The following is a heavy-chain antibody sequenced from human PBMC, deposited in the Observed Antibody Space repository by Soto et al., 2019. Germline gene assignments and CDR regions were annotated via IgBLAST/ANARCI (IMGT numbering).Heavy chain of an antibody. D-gene: IGHD6-13*01. CDR2: IIPIFGTA. CDR1: GGTFSSYA. V-gene: IGHV1-69*13. Sequence: GASVKVSCKASGGTFSSYAISWVRQAPGQGLEWMGGIIPIFGTANYAQKFQGRVTITADESTSTAYMELSSLRSEDTAVYYCARDRTGIAAAVHYYYYGMDVWGQGTTVTVSS. CDR3: ARDRTGIAAAVHYYYYGMDV. J-gene: IGHJ6*02.